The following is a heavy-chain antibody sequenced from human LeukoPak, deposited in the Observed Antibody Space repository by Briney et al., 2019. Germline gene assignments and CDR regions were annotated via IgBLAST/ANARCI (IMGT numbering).Heavy chain of an antibody. Sequence: GGSLRLSCAASGLTFSSHWMHWVRQAPGKGLVWVSRITNDGSSTTYADSVKGRFTISRDNAKNMLYLQVNSLRAEDTAVYYCATQQRGNPAYWGQGTLVTVSS. CDR2: ITNDGSST. D-gene: IGHD1-14*01. CDR3: ATQQRGNPAY. V-gene: IGHV3-74*01. J-gene: IGHJ4*02. CDR1: GLTFSSHW.